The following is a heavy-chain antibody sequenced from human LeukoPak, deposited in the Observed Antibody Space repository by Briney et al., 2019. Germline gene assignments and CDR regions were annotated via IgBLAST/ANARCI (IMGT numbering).Heavy chain of an antibody. J-gene: IGHJ4*02. CDR2: ISAYNGNT. CDR3: ARVRGKHPGGYEFDY. V-gene: IGHV1-18*01. D-gene: IGHD5-12*01. CDR1: GYNFTSYG. Sequence: ASVKVSCKASGYNFTSYGISWVRQAPGQGLEWMGWISAYNGNTNYAQKLQGRVTMTTDTSTSTAYMELRSLRSDDTAVYYCARVRGKHPGGYEFDYWGQGTLVTVSS.